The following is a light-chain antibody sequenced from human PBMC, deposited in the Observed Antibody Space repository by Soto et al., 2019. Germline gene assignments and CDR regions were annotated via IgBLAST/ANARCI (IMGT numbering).Light chain of an antibody. Sequence: EIVLTQSPATLALSPGERATLSCRTSQSGSTFLAWYQHKPGQAPRLLLHDASSRATGVPPRFSGSGSGTDFTLTISSLEPEDFAIYYCQQRSIWPPGTFGQGTKVDI. CDR3: QQRSIWPPGT. CDR2: DAS. J-gene: IGKJ1*01. V-gene: IGKV3-11*01. CDR1: QSGSTF.